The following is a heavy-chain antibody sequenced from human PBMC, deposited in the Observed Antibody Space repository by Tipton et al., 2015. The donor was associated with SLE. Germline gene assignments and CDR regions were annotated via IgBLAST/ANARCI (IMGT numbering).Heavy chain of an antibody. D-gene: IGHD2-21*02. J-gene: IGHJ5*02. V-gene: IGHV4-59*11. CDR1: GASINSHY. CDR2: IYYSGKT. CDR3: ARIRDLISSRYPNPVRFDP. Sequence: TLSLTCTVSGASINSHYWSWIRQPPGKGLEWIGYIYYSGKTDYNPSLKSRVTISVDTSKNQFSLELSSVTAADTALYYCARIRDLISSRYPNPVRFDPWGQGTLVTVS.